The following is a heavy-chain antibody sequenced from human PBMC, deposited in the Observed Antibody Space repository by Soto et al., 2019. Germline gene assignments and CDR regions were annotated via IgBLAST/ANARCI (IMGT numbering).Heavy chain of an antibody. D-gene: IGHD3-22*01. CDR3: ARDQLPHYYDSSGYYP. V-gene: IGHV1-46*01. J-gene: IGHJ5*02. Sequence: GASVKVSCKASGYTFTSYYMHWVRQAPGQGLEWMGIINPSGGSTSYAQKLQGRVTMTRDTSTSTVYMELSSLRSEDTAVYYCARDQLPHYYDSSGYYPWGQGTLVTVSS. CDR1: GYTFTSYY. CDR2: INPSGGST.